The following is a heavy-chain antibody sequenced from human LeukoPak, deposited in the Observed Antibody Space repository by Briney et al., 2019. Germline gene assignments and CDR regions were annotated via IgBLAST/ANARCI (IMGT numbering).Heavy chain of an antibody. V-gene: IGHV3-74*01. Sequence: GGSLRLSCAASGFTFSSYWMHWVRQAPGKGLVWVSRINSDGSSTIYADSVKGRFTISRDNAKNTLYLQMNSLRAEDTAVYYCARDIVVVVAATHDAFDIWGQGTMVTVSS. J-gene: IGHJ3*02. CDR3: ARDIVVVVAATHDAFDI. D-gene: IGHD2-15*01. CDR1: GFTFSSYW. CDR2: INSDGSST.